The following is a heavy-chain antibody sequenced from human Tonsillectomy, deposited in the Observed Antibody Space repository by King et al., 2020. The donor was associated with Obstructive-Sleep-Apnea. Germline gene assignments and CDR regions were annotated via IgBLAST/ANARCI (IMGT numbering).Heavy chain of an antibody. V-gene: IGHV4-59*02. CDR2: IYYSGRT. J-gene: IGHJ3*02. CDR1: GGSVSSYY. D-gene: IGHD3-16*01. Sequence: VQLQESGPGLVKPSETLSLTCTVSGGSVSSYYWSWIRQPPGKGLEWIGYIYYSGRTNYSPSLKSRVTISVDTSKTHFSLKLNSVTAADTAVYYCAREGEETAAAFDIWDQGTMVTVSS. CDR3: AREGEETAAAFDI.